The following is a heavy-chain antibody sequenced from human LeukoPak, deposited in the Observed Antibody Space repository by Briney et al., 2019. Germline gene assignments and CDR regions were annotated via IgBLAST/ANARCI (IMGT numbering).Heavy chain of an antibody. CDR3: ARDLSSPGYSSGGEGFDP. J-gene: IGHJ5*02. Sequence: ASVKVSCKASGYTFTSYYMHWVRQAPGQGLEWMGIINPSGGSTSYAQKFQGRVTMTRDTSTSTVYMELSSLRSEDTAVYYCARDLSSPGYSSGGEGFDPWGQGTLVTVSS. CDR2: INPSGGST. CDR1: GYTFTSYY. D-gene: IGHD6-25*01. V-gene: IGHV1-46*01.